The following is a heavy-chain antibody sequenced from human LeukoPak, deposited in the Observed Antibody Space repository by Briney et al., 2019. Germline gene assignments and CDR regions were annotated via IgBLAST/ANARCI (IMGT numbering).Heavy chain of an antibody. V-gene: IGHV3-9*01. J-gene: IGHJ5*01. CDR2: ISWNSGSI. D-gene: IGHD6-13*01. CDR3: AKDQTSGIAGPFDS. Sequence: PGGSLRLSCAASGFTFDDYAMHWVRQAPGKGLEWVSGISWNSGSIGYADSVKGRFTISRDNAKNALYLQMNSLRTEDRAFYYCAKDQTSGIAGPFDSWGQGTLVTVSS. CDR1: GFTFDDYA.